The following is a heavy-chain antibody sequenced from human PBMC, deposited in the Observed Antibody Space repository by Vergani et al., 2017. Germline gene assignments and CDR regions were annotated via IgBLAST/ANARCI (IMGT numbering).Heavy chain of an antibody. D-gene: IGHD6-6*01. J-gene: IGHJ4*02. CDR3: ARGVEYSSSSGY. CDR2: ISGSGVST. V-gene: IGHV3-23*04. Sequence: EVQLVESGGGLVQPGRSLRLSCAASGFTFSSYSMNWVRQAPGRGLEWVSAISGSGVSTYYADSVKGRFTISRDNSKITLYLQMNSLRAEDTAVYYCARGVEYSSSSGYWGQGTLVTVSS. CDR1: GFTFSSYS.